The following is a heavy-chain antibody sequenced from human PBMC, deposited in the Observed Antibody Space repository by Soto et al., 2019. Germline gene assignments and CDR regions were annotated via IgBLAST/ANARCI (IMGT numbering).Heavy chain of an antibody. V-gene: IGHV5-51*01. CDR1: GYNFPSYW. CDR2: IYPGDSDT. CDR3: ARLFVVGGYSYGRNWFDP. Sequence: RQSLKISYKGSGYNFPSYWIGWVRQMPGKGLEWMGIIYPGDSDTRYSPSFQGQVTISADKSISTAYLQWSSLKASDTAMYYCARLFVVGGYSYGRNWFDPWGQGTLVT. D-gene: IGHD5-18*01. J-gene: IGHJ5*02.